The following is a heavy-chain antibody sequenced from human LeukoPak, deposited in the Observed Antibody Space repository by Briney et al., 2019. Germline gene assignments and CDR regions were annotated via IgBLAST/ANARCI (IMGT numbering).Heavy chain of an antibody. Sequence: SETLSLTCTIFGDSTNTYFWSWIRQPPEKGLEWIGYIYYTGTTNYNPSLKSRVTISVDTSKNQFSLKVSSVTAADTGVYYCASKSTDHGELRFDYWGQGTLVTVSS. V-gene: IGHV4-59*01. CDR2: IYYTGTT. D-gene: IGHD4-17*01. J-gene: IGHJ4*02. CDR1: GDSTNTYF. CDR3: ASKSTDHGELRFDY.